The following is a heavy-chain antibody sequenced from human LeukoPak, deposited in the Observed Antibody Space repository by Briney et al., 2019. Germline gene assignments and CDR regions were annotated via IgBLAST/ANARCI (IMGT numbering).Heavy chain of an antibody. Sequence: ASVRVSCKASGHTFTGYYIHWVRQAPGQGLEWMGWINPDSGDTNYAQRFQGRATMTRDTSISTAYMEKRRLTSDDTAVYYCAREEQQLVEVGLDYWGQGTLVTVSS. CDR2: INPDSGDT. D-gene: IGHD6-13*01. V-gene: IGHV1-2*02. J-gene: IGHJ4*02. CDR3: AREEQQLVEVGLDY. CDR1: GHTFTGYY.